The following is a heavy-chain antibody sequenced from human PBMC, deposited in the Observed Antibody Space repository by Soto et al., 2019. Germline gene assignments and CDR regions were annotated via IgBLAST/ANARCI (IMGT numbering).Heavy chain of an antibody. V-gene: IGHV3-11*01. CDR3: ARGDSSGYRWNDAFDI. Sequence: QVQLVESGGGLVKPGGSLRLSCAASGFTFSDYYMSWIRQAPGKGLEWVSYISSSGSTIYYADSVKGRFDISRDNDKNSLYLQMNSLRAEDTAVYYCARGDSSGYRWNDAFDIWGQGTMVTVSS. CDR2: ISSSGSTI. D-gene: IGHD6-19*01. J-gene: IGHJ3*02. CDR1: GFTFSDYY.